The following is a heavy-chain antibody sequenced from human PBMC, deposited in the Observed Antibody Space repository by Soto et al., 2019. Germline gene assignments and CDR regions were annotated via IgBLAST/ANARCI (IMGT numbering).Heavy chain of an antibody. V-gene: IGHV1-46*03. CDR2: INPSGGST. CDR3: ASFWAMVRGVITLPMDV. D-gene: IGHD3-10*01. Sequence: ASVKVSCKASGYTFTSYYMHWVRQAPGQGLEWMGIINPSGGSTSYAQKFQGRVTMTRDTSTSTVYMELSSLRSEDTAVYYCASFWAMVRGVITLPMDVRGQGTTVTVSS. CDR1: GYTFTSYY. J-gene: IGHJ6*02.